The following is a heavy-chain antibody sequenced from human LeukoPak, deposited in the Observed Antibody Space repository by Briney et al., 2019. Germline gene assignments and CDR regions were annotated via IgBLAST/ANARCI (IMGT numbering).Heavy chain of an antibody. CDR2: MHSSGNT. D-gene: IGHD6-19*01. CDR1: GGTISSYY. CDR3: ARWYSSGWAFDY. J-gene: IGHJ4*02. Sequence: SETLSLTCNVSGGTISSYYWHWIRQPPRKGLEWIGYMHSSGNTKYNPSLQSRVTISVDTSKNQFSLKLTSVTAADTAVYYCARWYSSGWAFDYWGQGTLVTVSS. V-gene: IGHV4-59*08.